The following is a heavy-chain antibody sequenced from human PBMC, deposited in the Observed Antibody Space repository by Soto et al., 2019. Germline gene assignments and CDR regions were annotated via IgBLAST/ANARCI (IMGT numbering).Heavy chain of an antibody. CDR3: ARDQSWHDLVWRFDP. Sequence: QAQLVQSGAEVKKPGASVKVSCKAIGYGFTRHYIHWVRQAPGQGLEWMGTIFPGGVNIAYAQKFQGRVTMTKDTSTSTVYMELNSLTSEDTAVYYCARDQSWHDLVWRFDPWGQGTLVTVSS. D-gene: IGHD1-1*01. V-gene: IGHV1-46*03. CDR2: IFPGGVNI. J-gene: IGHJ5*02. CDR1: GYGFTRHY.